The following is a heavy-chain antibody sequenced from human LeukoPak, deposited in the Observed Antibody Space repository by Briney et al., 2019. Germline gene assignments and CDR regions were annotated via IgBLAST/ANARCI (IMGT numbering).Heavy chain of an antibody. V-gene: IGHV5-51*01. D-gene: IGHD3-22*01. CDR3: ARPSNNHYYHTNYYYGMDV. CDR2: IYPGDSDT. CDR1: GYSFTSYW. Sequence: GESLKISCKGSGYSFTSYWIGWVRQMPGKGLEWMGIIYPGDSDTRYSPSFQGQVTISADKSISTAYMELSRLRSDDTAVYYCARPSNNHYYHTNYYYGMDVWGQGTTVTVSS. J-gene: IGHJ6*02.